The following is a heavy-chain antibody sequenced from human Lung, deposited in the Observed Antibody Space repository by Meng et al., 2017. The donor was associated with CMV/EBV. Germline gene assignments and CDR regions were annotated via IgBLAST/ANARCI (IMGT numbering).Heavy chain of an antibody. Sequence: ASVKVSXKTSGFNFYGFYIHWVRRAPGQGLEWMGRINPKNGDPKYAQRFEGRVSMTTDTSITTVYMELRSLRSDDTAFYYCTRRPLGSTRPFDYWGQGTLVTFSS. CDR1: GFNFYGFY. CDR2: INPKNGDP. V-gene: IGHV1-2*06. CDR3: TRRPLGSTRPFDY. D-gene: IGHD1-26*01. J-gene: IGHJ4*02.